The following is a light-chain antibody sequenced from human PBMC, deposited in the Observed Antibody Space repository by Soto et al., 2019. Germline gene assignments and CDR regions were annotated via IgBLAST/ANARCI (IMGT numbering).Light chain of an antibody. J-gene: IGKJ1*01. CDR3: QQYNGDSRT. CDR1: QSISSW. Sequence: DIQMTQSPSTLSASVGDRVTITCRASQSISSWLVWYQQKPVKAPKLLISKASSLESGVPSRFSGSGSGTEFALTISSLQPDDFATYYCQQYNGDSRTFGQGTKVEIK. V-gene: IGKV1-5*03. CDR2: KAS.